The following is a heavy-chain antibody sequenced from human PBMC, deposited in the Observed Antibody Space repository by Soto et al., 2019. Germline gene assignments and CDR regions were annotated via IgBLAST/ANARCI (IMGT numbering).Heavy chain of an antibody. V-gene: IGHV3-23*01. CDR3: AKKHSYSSSHTDY. CDR2: ISGSGGTS. Sequence: PGGSLRLSCAASGFTFNNYAMTWVRQAPGKGLEWVSGISGSGGTSFYADSVKGRFTISRDNSKNTLYLQMNSLRADDTAIYFCAKKHSYSSSHTDYWGQGTLVTVSS. CDR1: GFTFNNYA. D-gene: IGHD6-13*01. J-gene: IGHJ4*02.